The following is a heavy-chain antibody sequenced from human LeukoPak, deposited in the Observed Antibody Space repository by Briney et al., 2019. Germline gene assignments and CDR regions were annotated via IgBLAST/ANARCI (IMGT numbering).Heavy chain of an antibody. CDR2: ISAYNGNT. V-gene: IGHV1-18*01. CDR3: ARGQLRLRHRGFDP. CDR1: GYTFTSYD. Sequence: VASVKVSCKASGYTFTSYDISWVRQAPGQGLEWMGWISAYNGNTNSAQKLQGRVTMTTDTSTSTAYMELRSLRSDDTAVYYCARGQLRLRHRGFDPWGQGTLVTVSS. D-gene: IGHD4-17*01. J-gene: IGHJ5*02.